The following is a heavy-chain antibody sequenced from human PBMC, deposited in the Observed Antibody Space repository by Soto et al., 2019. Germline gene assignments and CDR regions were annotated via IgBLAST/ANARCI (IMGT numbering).Heavy chain of an antibody. J-gene: IGHJ6*02. CDR2: INHSGST. CDR1: GGKVSSYW. V-gene: IGHV4-34*01. CDR3: ARAGYCSGGSCDGWADYYGMDV. Sequence: GGKVSSYWWRWNHQTTGKGLEWIGEINHSGSTNYNPSLKSRVTISVDTSKNQFSLKLSSVTAADTAVYYCARAGYCSGGSCDGWADYYGMDVWLQGTTVTVSS. D-gene: IGHD2-15*01.